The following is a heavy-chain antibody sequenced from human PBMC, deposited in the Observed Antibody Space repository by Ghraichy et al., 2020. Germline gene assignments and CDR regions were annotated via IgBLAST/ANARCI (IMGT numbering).Heavy chain of an antibody. D-gene: IGHD6-13*01. J-gene: IGHJ2*01. Sequence: SQTLSLTCTVSGGSISSGGYYWSWIRQHPGKGLEWIGYIYYSGSTYYNPSLKSRVTISVDTSKNQISLKLSSVTAADTAVYYCARVRVSSSPTPWYLDLWGRGTLVTVSS. CDR3: ARVRVSSSPTPWYLDL. V-gene: IGHV4-31*03. CDR2: IYYSGST. CDR1: GGSISSGGYY.